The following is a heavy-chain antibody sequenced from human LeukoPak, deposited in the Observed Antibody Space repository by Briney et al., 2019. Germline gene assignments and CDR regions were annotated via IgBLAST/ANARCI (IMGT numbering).Heavy chain of an antibody. V-gene: IGHV3-7*03. J-gene: IGHJ4*02. Sequence: GGSLRLSCAASGFMFSINWMSWVRQAPGKGLEWVANIKQDGSEKNYVDSVKGRFIISRDNAKNSLYLQMNTLRADDTAVYYCARDGFGTGSSWGQGTLVTVSS. CDR3: ARDGFGTGSS. CDR2: IKQDGSEK. D-gene: IGHD3-16*01. CDR1: GFMFSINW.